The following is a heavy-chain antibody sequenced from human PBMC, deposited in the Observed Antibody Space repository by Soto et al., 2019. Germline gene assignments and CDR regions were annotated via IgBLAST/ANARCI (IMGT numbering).Heavy chain of an antibody. Sequence: ASVKVSCTASGFTFTSSAMQWVRQARGQRLEWIGWIVVGSGNTNYAQKFQERVTITRDMSTSTAYMELSSLRSEDTAVYYCAAGILYGRIEYSSSQYFDYWGQGTLVTV. CDR2: IVVGSGNT. CDR1: GFTFTSSA. D-gene: IGHD6-6*01. V-gene: IGHV1-58*02. CDR3: AAGILYGRIEYSSSQYFDY. J-gene: IGHJ4*02.